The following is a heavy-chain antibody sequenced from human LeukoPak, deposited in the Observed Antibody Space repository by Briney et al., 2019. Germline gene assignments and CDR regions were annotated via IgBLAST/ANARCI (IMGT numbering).Heavy chain of an antibody. CDR3: AKDKGREGDY. CDR2: ISSDGSEE. D-gene: IGHD1-26*01. CDR1: GFTFSNYG. J-gene: IGHJ4*02. Sequence: GGSLRLSCAASGFTFSNYGMHWVRQAQGKGLEWVVVISSDGSEEYYADSVKGRFTISRDNSKNTLYLQMNSLRVEDTAVYYCAKDKGREGDYWGQGNLVTVSS. V-gene: IGHV3-30*18.